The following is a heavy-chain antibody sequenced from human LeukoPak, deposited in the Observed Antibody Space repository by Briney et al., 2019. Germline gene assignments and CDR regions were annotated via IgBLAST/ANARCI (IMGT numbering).Heavy chain of an antibody. D-gene: IGHD1-1*01. CDR1: GGTFSSYA. Sequence: ASVKVSCKASGGTFSSYAISWVRQAPGQGLEWMGRIIPILGIANYAQKFQGRVTITADKSTSTAYMELSSLRSEDTAVYYCARDPGSSNDAAFDIWGQGTMVTVSS. V-gene: IGHV1-69*04. J-gene: IGHJ3*02. CDR3: ARDPGSSNDAAFDI. CDR2: IIPILGIA.